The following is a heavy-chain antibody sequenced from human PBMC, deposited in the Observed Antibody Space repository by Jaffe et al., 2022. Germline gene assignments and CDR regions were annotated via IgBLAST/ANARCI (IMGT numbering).Heavy chain of an antibody. CDR1: GFTVSSNY. J-gene: IGHJ2*01. Sequence: EVQLVETGGGLIQPGGSLRLSCAASGFTVSSNYMTWVRQAPGKGLEWVSVIYTGGDTYYADSVKGRFTISRDNSKNTLYLQMHSLRAEDTAFYYCARNGNFDYGDYLNVWGRGTLVTVSS. D-gene: IGHD4-17*01. CDR3: ARNGNFDYGDYLNV. V-gene: IGHV3-53*02. CDR2: IYTGGDT.